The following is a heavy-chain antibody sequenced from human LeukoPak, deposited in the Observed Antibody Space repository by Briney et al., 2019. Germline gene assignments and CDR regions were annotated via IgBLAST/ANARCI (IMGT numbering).Heavy chain of an antibody. D-gene: IGHD2-15*01. J-gene: IGHJ4*02. CDR1: GYTFTSYG. Sequence: ASVKVSCKASGYTFTSYGISWVRQAPGQGLEWMGWISAYNGNTNYAQKLQGRVTMTTDTSTSTAYMELRSLRSDDTAVYYCARRYCSGGSCYLYYFDYWAREPWSPSP. V-gene: IGHV1-18*01. CDR3: ARRYCSGGSCYLYYFDY. CDR2: ISAYNGNT.